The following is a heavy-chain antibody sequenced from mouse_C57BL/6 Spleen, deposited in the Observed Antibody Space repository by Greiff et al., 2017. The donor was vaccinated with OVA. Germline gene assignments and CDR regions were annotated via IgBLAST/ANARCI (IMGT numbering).Heavy chain of an antibody. J-gene: IGHJ2*01. D-gene: IGHD2-4*01. CDR2: ISDGGSYT. CDR1: GFTFSSYA. CDR3: AREEGLRRFFDY. V-gene: IGHV5-4*01. Sequence: EVQLVESGGGLVKPGGSLKLSCAASGFTFSSYAMSWVRQTPEKRLEWVATISDGGSYTYYPDNVKGRFTISRDNAKNNLYLQMSHLKSEDTAMYYCAREEGLRRFFDYWGQGTTLTVSS.